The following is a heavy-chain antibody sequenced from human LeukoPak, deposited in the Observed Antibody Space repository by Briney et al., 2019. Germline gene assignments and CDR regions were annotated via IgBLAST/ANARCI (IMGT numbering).Heavy chain of an antibody. J-gene: IGHJ4*02. CDR1: GGSFSGYY. D-gene: IGHD3-22*01. V-gene: IGHV4-34*01. CDR2: INHSGST. CDR3: ARGDDSSGLYYFDY. Sequence: SETLSLTCAVYGGSFSGYYWSWIRQPPGKGLEWIGEINHSGSTNYNPSLKSRVTISVDTSKIQFSLKLSSVTAADTAVYYCARGDDSSGLYYFDYWGQGTLVTVSS.